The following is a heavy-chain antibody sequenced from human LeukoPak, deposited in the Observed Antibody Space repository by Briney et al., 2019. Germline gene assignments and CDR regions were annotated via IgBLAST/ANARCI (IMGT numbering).Heavy chain of an antibody. J-gene: IGHJ6*02. V-gene: IGHV3-66*01. CDR1: GFTVSSNY. D-gene: IGHD6-13*01. Sequence: GSLRLSCAASGFTVSSNYMSWVRQAPGKGLEWVSVIYSGGSTYYADSVKGRFTISRDNSKNTLYLQMNSLRAEDTAVYYCARDSEYSSSWYDAYGMDVWGQGTTVTVSS. CDR2: IYSGGST. CDR3: ARDSEYSSSWYDAYGMDV.